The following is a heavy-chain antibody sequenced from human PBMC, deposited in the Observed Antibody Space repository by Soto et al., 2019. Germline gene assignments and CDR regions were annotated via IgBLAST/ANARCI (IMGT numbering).Heavy chain of an antibody. Sequence: ASVKVSCKASGYTFTSYGISWVRQAPGQGPEWMGWISAYNGNTNYAQKLQGRVTMTTDTSTSTAYMELRSLRSDDTAVYYCASTGRGYSGYEEGSRIDYWGQGTLVTVSS. CDR1: GYTFTSYG. CDR2: ISAYNGNT. V-gene: IGHV1-18*01. CDR3: ASTGRGYSGYEEGSRIDY. D-gene: IGHD5-12*01. J-gene: IGHJ4*02.